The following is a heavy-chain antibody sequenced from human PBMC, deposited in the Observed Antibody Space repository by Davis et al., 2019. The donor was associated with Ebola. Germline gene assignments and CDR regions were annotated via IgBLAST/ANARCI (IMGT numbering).Heavy chain of an antibody. CDR1: GYTFTSYG. CDR2: ISAYNGNT. Sequence: ASVKVSCKASGYTFTSYGISWVRQAPGQGLEWMGWISAYNGNTNYAQKLQGRVTMTTDTSTSTAYMELRSLRSEDTAVYYCARVECSSTSCYTWNWFDPWGQGTLVTVSS. V-gene: IGHV1-18*01. J-gene: IGHJ5*02. D-gene: IGHD2-2*02. CDR3: ARVECSSTSCYTWNWFDP.